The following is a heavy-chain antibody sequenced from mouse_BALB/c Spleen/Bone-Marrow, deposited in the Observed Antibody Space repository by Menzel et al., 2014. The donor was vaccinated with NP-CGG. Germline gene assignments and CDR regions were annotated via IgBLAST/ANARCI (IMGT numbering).Heavy chain of an antibody. J-gene: IGHJ2*01. D-gene: IGHD1-1*01. V-gene: IGHV1-4*02. CDR2: INPSRGYT. CDR3: AREGTYYAYFDY. Sequence: QVQLQQSAAELARPWASVKMSCRASGYAFTTYTIQWVKQRPGQGLEWIGYINPSRGYTEYNQKFKDKTTLTADKSSSTAYMQLSSLTSEDSAVYYCAREGTYYAYFDYWGQGTTLTVSS. CDR1: GYAFTTYT.